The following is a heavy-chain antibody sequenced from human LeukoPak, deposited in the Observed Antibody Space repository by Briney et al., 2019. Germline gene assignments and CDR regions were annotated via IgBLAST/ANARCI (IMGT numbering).Heavy chain of an antibody. CDR2: ISSSSSCI. CDR3: ARVYGGNSDDAFDI. CDR1: GFTFSSYS. Sequence: TGGSLRLSRAASGFTFSSYSMNWVRQAPGKGLEWVSFISSSSSCIYYADSVKGRFTISRDNAKNSLYLQMNSLRAEDTAVYYCARVYGGNSDDAFDIWGQGTMVTVSS. J-gene: IGHJ3*02. D-gene: IGHD4-23*01. V-gene: IGHV3-21*01.